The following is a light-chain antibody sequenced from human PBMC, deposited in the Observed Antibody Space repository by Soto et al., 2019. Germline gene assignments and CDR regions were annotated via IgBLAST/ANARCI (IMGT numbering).Light chain of an antibody. CDR3: QQFGRSPRT. V-gene: IGKV3-20*01. CDR2: GTS. Sequence: EIVLTQSPGTLSLSPGEGATLSCRASQSVSNIYLAWYQQKPGQAPRLLMYGTSNRATGISDRFIGSGSGTDFTLSISNLEPEDFAVYYCQQFGRSPRTFGQGTKVEIK. CDR1: QSVSNIY. J-gene: IGKJ1*01.